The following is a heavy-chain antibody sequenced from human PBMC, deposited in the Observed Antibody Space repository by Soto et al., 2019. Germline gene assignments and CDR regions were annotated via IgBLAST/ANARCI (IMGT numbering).Heavy chain of an antibody. D-gene: IGHD1-26*01. CDR3: ARDRSVGATAIGY. J-gene: IGHJ4*02. V-gene: IGHV4-30-4*01. CDR2: IYYSGST. CDR1: GGSINSDDYY. Sequence: QVQLQESGPGLVKPSQTLSLTCTVSGGSINSDDYYWSWIRQPPGKGLEWIGYIYYSGSTSYSPSLTSRLSISMATSKNQFSMTLSSVTAADTAVYYCARDRSVGATAIGYWGQGTLVTVSS.